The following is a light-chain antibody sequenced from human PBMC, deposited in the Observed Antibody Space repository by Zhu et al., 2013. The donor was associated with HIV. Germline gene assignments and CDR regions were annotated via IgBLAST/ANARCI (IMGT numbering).Light chain of an antibody. CDR1: QDIRNR. CDR3: QQFHDLPQT. Sequence: DIQMTQSPSSLSASFGDRATITCQASQDIRNRLQWYQHKPGRAPKLVIYDSSNLETGVPARFSGSGSGTHLSSPSGTCSLKMLEHIYCQQFHDLPQTFGQGTKVEIK. J-gene: IGKJ2*01. V-gene: IGKV1-33*01. CDR2: DSS.